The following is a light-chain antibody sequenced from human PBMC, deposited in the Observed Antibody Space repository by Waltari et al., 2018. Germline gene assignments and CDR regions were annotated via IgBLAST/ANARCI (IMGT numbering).Light chain of an antibody. CDR3: SSYTSSSTFV. CDR2: DVI. Sequence: QSALTQPASVSGSPGQSTRISCTAPSSDVGGSTSVSWYQQHPGKSPKLMIYDVIQRPLGISNRFSGSKSGNTASLTISGLQAEDEADYYCSSYTSSSTFVFGIGTKVTVL. CDR1: SSDVGGSTS. V-gene: IGLV2-14*03. J-gene: IGLJ1*01.